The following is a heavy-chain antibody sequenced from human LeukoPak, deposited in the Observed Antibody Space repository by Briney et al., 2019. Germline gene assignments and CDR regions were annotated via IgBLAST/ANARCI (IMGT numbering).Heavy chain of an antibody. CDR1: GYSFTSYW. Sequence: GESLRISCKGSGYSFTSYWIGWVRQMPGKGLEWMGIIYPGDSDTRYSPSFQGQVTISADKSITTAYLQWSSLKASDTAMYYCARHTKYSSSSRVFDYWGQGTLVTVSS. V-gene: IGHV5-51*01. CDR2: IYPGDSDT. J-gene: IGHJ4*02. CDR3: ARHTKYSSSSRVFDY. D-gene: IGHD6-6*01.